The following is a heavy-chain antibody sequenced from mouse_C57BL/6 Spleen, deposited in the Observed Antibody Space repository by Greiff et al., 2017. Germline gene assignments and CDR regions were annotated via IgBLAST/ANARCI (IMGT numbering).Heavy chain of an antibody. D-gene: IGHD1-1*01. CDR3: ARDYGGMLAY. Sequence: EVQLQQSGPELVKPGASVKIPCKASGYKFTDYNMDWVKQSHGKSLEWIGDINPNNGGTIYNQKFKGKATLTVDKSSSTAYMELRSLTSEDTAVYYCARDYGGMLAYWGQGTRVTVSA. V-gene: IGHV1-18*01. CDR1: GYKFTDYN. J-gene: IGHJ3*01. CDR2: INPNNGGT.